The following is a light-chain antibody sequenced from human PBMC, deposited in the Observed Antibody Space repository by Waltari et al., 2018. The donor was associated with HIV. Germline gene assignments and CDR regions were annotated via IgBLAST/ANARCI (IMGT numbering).Light chain of an antibody. Sequence: QSVLTQPPSVSGAPGQRVTISCTGSSSNLGAGYDVHWYRQHPGAAPKLLIFANTNRPSGVPDRFSGSKSGTSASLAITGVQAEDEAVYYCQSYDSSLSEGVFGGGTKLAVL. CDR1: SSNLGAGYD. J-gene: IGLJ3*02. V-gene: IGLV1-40*01. CDR3: QSYDSSLSEGV. CDR2: ANT.